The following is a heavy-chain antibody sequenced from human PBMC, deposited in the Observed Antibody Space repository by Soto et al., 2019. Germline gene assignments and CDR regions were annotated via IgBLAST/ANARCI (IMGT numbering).Heavy chain of an antibody. CDR1: GYTFTSYG. V-gene: IGHV1-18*01. D-gene: IGHD5-12*01. J-gene: IGHJ4*02. CDR2: ISANNGNT. CDR3: ARDQTTASYSGYENYYFDY. Sequence: GASVKVSCKASGYTFTSYGISWVRQAPGQGLEWMGIISANNGNTNYAQKLQGRVTMTRDTSTSTAYMELSSLRSEDTAVYYCARDQTTASYSGYENYYFDYWGQGTLVTVSS.